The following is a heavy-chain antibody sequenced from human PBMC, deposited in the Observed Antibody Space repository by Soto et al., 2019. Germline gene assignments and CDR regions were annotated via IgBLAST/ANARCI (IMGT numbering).Heavy chain of an antibody. V-gene: IGHV3-33*01. CDR3: ARETDSSSWYLSMHY. CDR2: IWYDGRNK. J-gene: IGHJ4*02. D-gene: IGHD6-13*01. Sequence: QVQLVESGGGVVQPGRSLRLSCAASGFTFSSYGMHWVRQAPGKGLEWVAVIWYDGRNKYYADSVKGRFTISRDNSKNTLYLPINSLRAEDTAVYYCARETDSSSWYLSMHYWGQGTLVTVSS. CDR1: GFTFSSYG.